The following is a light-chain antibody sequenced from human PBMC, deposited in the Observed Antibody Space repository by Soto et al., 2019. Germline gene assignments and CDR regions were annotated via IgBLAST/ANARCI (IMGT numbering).Light chain of an antibody. CDR3: QQYGSSPRS. J-gene: IGKJ1*01. CDR2: GAS. CDR1: QSVSSSD. V-gene: IGKV3-20*01. Sequence: EIVLTQSPGTLSLSPGERATLSCRASQSVSSSDLAWYQQKPGQAPRLLIYGASSRATGIPDRFSGSGSGTDFTLTISRLETADFAVYYCQQYGSSPRSFGQGTKVVIK.